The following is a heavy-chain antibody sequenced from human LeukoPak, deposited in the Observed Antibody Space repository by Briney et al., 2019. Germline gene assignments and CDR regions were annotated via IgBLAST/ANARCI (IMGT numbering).Heavy chain of an antibody. V-gene: IGHV4-34*01. Sequence: SETLSLTCAVFGGSFSDYYWSWIRQPPGKGLEWIGEINQSGSTNYNPSLKSRVTISVDTSKNQFSLRLSSVTAADTAVYYCARAGLRFFDWSQNYYYGMDDWGQGTTVTVSS. CDR2: INQSGST. D-gene: IGHD3-9*01. CDR1: GGSFSDYY. CDR3: ARAGLRFFDWSQNYYYGMDD. J-gene: IGHJ6*02.